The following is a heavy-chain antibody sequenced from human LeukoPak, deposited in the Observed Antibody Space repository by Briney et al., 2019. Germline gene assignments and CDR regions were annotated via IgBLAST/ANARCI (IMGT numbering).Heavy chain of an antibody. CDR1: GGSFSGYY. J-gene: IGHJ4*02. CDR2: INHSGST. D-gene: IGHD4-23*01. CDR3: ARVAATVVKFYDY. Sequence: PSETLSLTCAVYGGSFSGYYWSWIRQPPGKGLEWIGEINHSGSTNYNPSLKSRVTISVDTSKNQFSLKLSSVTAADTAVYYCARVAATVVKFYDYWGQGTLVTVSS. V-gene: IGHV4-34*01.